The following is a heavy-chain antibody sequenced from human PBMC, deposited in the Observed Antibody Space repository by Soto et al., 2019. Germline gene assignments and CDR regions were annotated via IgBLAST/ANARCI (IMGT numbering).Heavy chain of an antibody. CDR3: ATNCGYDFYYFDS. Sequence: SETLSLTCAVSGGSIKTGGYYWTWIRQHPGKGLEWIGYIYYSGSTYYNPSLESRISMSVDLSKNQFSLRLTSVTAADTAVYYCATNCGYDFYYFDSWGQGALVTVSS. CDR1: GGSIKTGGYY. CDR2: IYYSGST. J-gene: IGHJ4*02. D-gene: IGHD5-12*01. V-gene: IGHV4-31*11.